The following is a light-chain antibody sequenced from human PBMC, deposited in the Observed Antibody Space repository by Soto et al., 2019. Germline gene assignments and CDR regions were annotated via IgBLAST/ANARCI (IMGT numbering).Light chain of an antibody. CDR1: QSLLHITGETF. CDR2: EVS. J-gene: IGKJ5*01. Sequence: DVVMTQTPLSLSVAPGQPASISCKSSQSLLHITGETFLFWYLQKPGQSPQLLIYEVSTRVSGVPDRFSGSVSGTDFTLEISRVETDDVGIYYCMHSTQLPPTFGQGTRLGIE. CDR3: MHSTQLPPT. V-gene: IGKV2D-29*02.